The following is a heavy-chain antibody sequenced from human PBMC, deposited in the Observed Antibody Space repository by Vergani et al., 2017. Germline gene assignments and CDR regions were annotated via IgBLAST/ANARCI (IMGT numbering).Heavy chain of an antibody. CDR1: GYTFTSYA. CDR3: ARDHYYGSQKPGDY. Sequence: QVQLVQSGAEVKKPGASVKVSCKASGYTFTSYAINWVRQAPGQGLQWIGCINTNTGNPSYAQGFTGRFFFSLDTYVSPAYLQISSLKAEDTAVYYCARDHYYGSQKPGDYWCQGTLVTVSS. J-gene: IGHJ4*02. D-gene: IGHD3-10*01. CDR2: INTNTGNP. V-gene: IGHV7-4-1*02.